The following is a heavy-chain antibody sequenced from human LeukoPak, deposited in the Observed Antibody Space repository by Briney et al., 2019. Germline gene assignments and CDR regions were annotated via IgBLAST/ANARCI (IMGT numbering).Heavy chain of an antibody. CDR2: INPSSGST. Sequence: ASAKVSCKASGYTFTSYYTHWVRQAPGQGLEWMGIINPSSGSTSYAQKFQGRVTMTRDTSTSTVYMELSSLRSEDTAVYYCARENREYGMDVWGQGTTVTVSS. D-gene: IGHD1-26*01. J-gene: IGHJ6*02. V-gene: IGHV1-46*01. CDR1: GYTFTSYY. CDR3: ARENREYGMDV.